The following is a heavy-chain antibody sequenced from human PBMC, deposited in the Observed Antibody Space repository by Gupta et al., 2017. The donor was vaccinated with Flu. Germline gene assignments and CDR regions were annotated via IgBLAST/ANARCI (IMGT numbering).Heavy chain of an antibody. CDR1: GFTFSDYY. CDR2: ISSSSSYT. CDR3: ARAAYSYGSDYYGMDV. J-gene: IGHJ6*02. D-gene: IGHD5-18*01. V-gene: IGHV3-11*05. Sequence: QVQLVESGGGLVKPGGSLRLSCAASGFTFSDYYMSWISQAPGKGLEWVSYISSSSSYTNYADSVKGRFTISRDNAKNSLYLQMNSLRAEDTAVYYCARAAYSYGSDYYGMDVWGQGTTVTVSS.